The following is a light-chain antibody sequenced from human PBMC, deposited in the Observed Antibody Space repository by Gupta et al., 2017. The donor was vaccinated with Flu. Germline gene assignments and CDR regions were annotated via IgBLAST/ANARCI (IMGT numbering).Light chain of an antibody. V-gene: IGKV1-5*03. CDR1: QNINSK. CDR3: QQYNSPWT. J-gene: IGKJ1*01. CDR2: KAS. Sequence: DIQMTQSPSTLSASVGDTVTITCRASQNINSKLAWHQQKPGNAPKLLIYKASTLQSAVPSRFSGSGSATEFTLTSSSLQPDDCETYYCQQYNSPWTFGQGTKVEIK.